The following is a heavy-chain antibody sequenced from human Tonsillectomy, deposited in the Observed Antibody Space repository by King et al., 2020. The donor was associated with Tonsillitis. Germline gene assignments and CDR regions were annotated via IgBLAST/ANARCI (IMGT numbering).Heavy chain of an antibody. V-gene: IGHV3-21*01. CDR1: GFTFSSYS. J-gene: IGHJ4*02. D-gene: IGHD6-13*01. CDR3: ARGVRFAYTSSWYGFDY. Sequence: VQLVESGGGLVKPGGSLRLSCEASGFTFSSYSMNWVRQAPGKGLEWVSSISSSSSYTYYADSLKGRFTISRDNAKNSLYLQMNSLRAEDTAVYYCARGVRFAYTSSWYGFDYWGQGTLVTVST. CDR2: ISSSSSYT.